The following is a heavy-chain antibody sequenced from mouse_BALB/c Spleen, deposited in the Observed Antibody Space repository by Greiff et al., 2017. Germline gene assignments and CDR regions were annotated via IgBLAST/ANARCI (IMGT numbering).Heavy chain of an antibody. Sequence: EVQGVESGGGLVKPGGSLKLSCAASGFTFSSYAMSWVRQSPEKRLEWVAEISSGGSYTYYPDTVTGRFTISRDNAKNTLYLEMSSLRSEDTAMYYCAREVYYYGSSYYAMDYWGQGTSVTVSS. D-gene: IGHD1-1*01. V-gene: IGHV5-9-4*01. J-gene: IGHJ4*01. CDR1: GFTFSSYA. CDR2: ISSGGSYT. CDR3: AREVYYYGSSYYAMDY.